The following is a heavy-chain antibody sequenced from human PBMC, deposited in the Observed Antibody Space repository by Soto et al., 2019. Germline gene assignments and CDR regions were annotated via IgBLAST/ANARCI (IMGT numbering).Heavy chain of an antibody. J-gene: IGHJ4*02. CDR1: GFTFGSYW. CDR3: ARAGYCGPGCYYYFDY. V-gene: IGHV3-7*01. D-gene: IGHD2-21*02. Sequence: EVQLVESGGGWVQPGGSLRLSCAVSGFTFGSYWMNWVRLIPGKGLEWVAYIKPDGSATYYVDSVKGRFTISRDNAKNSVDLQMNSLRVEDTSVYYCARAGYCGPGCYYYFDYCGKGTLVTVSS. CDR2: IKPDGSAT.